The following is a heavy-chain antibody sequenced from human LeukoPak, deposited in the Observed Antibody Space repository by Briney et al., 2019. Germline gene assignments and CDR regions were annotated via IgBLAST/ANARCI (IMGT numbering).Heavy chain of an antibody. D-gene: IGHD3-22*01. CDR2: FDPEDGET. Sequence: GASVKVSCTVSGYTLTELSMHWVRQAPGKGLEWMGGFDPEDGETIYAQKFQGRVTMTEDTSTDTAYMELSSLRSEDTAVYYCATVFNYYDSSGYYPFDYWGQGTLVTVSS. J-gene: IGHJ4*02. V-gene: IGHV1-24*01. CDR1: GYTLTELS. CDR3: ATVFNYYDSSGYYPFDY.